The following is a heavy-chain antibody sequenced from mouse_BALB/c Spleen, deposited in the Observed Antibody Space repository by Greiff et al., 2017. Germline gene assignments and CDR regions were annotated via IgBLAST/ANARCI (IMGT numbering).Heavy chain of an antibody. CDR2: ISSGGST. J-gene: IGHJ3*01. V-gene: IGHV5-6-5*01. D-gene: IGHD1-2*01. Sequence: EVKLMESGGGLVKPGGSLKLSCAASGFTFSSYAMSWVRQTPEKRLEWVASISSGGSTYYPDSVKGRFTISRDNARNILYLQMSSLRSEDTAMYYCARGITTATWAYWGQGTLVTVSA. CDR3: ARGITTATWAY. CDR1: GFTFSSYA.